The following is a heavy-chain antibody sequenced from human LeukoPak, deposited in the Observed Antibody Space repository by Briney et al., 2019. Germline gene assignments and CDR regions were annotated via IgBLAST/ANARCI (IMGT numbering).Heavy chain of an antibody. D-gene: IGHD2-8*01. J-gene: IGHJ4*02. V-gene: IGHV3-53*01. CDR3: TRLLPTSNHFFES. CDR2: INAGGSA. CDR1: GFTVSCDN. Sequence: GGSLRLSCAASGFTVSCDNMSWVRQAPGKGLEWVSVINAGGSAYYADSVRGRFTISRAHYENTLYLQMDNLTANDSAVYYCTRLLPTSNHFFESWGQGTLVTVSS.